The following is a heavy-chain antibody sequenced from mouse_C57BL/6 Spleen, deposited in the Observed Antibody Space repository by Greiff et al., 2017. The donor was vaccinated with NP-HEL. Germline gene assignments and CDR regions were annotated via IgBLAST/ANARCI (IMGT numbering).Heavy chain of an antibody. CDR2: IYPGSGST. CDR1: GYTFTSYW. D-gene: IGHD1-1*01. CDR3: ARGHYGSSYGLDD. J-gene: IGHJ2*01. V-gene: IGHV1-55*01. Sequence: QVQLQQPGAELVKPGASVKMSCKASGYTFTSYWITWVKQRPGQGLEWIGDIYPGSGSTNYNEKFKSKATLTVDTSSSTAYMQLSSLTSEDSAVYYCARGHYGSSYGLDDWGQGTTLTVSS.